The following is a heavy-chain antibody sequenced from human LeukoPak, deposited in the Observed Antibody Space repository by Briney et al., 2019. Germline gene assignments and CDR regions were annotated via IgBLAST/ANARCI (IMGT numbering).Heavy chain of an antibody. Sequence: GRSLRLSCAASGFTFYDHAMHWVRQAPGKGLEWVSGISWNSGSIGYADSVKGRFTISRDNAKNSLYLQMNSLRAEDMALYYCARGDRFRYSYADYWGQGTLVTVSS. CDR1: GFTFYDHA. D-gene: IGHD5-18*01. V-gene: IGHV3-9*03. CDR3: ARGDRFRYSYADY. J-gene: IGHJ4*02. CDR2: ISWNSGSI.